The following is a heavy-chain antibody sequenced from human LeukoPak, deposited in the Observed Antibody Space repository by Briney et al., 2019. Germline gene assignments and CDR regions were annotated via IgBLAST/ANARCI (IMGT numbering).Heavy chain of an antibody. CDR1: GFTFSDYS. CDR3: AKDLATKGY. CDR2: ISGNGGST. D-gene: IGHD2-8*01. J-gene: IGHJ4*02. V-gene: IGHV3-23*01. Sequence: GGSLRLSCAASGFTFSDYSMSWVRQAPGKGLECISTISGNGGSTYYADSVKGRFTISRDNSKNTLYLQMNSLGAEDAAVYYCAKDLATKGYWGQGILVTVSS.